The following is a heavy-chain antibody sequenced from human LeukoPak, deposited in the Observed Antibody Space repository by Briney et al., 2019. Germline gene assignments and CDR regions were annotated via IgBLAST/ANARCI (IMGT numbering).Heavy chain of an antibody. J-gene: IGHJ5*02. Sequence: ASVKVSCKTSGYTFTGYYIHWVRQAPGQGLEWMGWIKPNSGGTNYAQNFQGRVTMTRDTSINTAYMELGRLRSDDTAVYYCARSPGLDTAVVNRPWGQGTLITVSS. V-gene: IGHV1-2*02. CDR1: GYTFTGYY. CDR3: ARSPGLDTAVVNRP. D-gene: IGHD5-18*01. CDR2: IKPNSGGT.